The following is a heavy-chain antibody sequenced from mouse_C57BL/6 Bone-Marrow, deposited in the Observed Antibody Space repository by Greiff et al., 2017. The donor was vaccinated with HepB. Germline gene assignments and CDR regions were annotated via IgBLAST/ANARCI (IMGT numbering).Heavy chain of an antibody. J-gene: IGHJ2*01. Sequence: VQLKESGPGLVKPSQSLSLTCSVTGYSITSGYYWNWIRQFQGNKLEWMGYISYDGSNNYNPSLKNRIPITRDTSKNQFFLKLNAVTTEDTATYYCARRGWSFDYWGQGTTLTVSS. V-gene: IGHV3-6*01. D-gene: IGHD2-3*01. CDR3: ARRGWSFDY. CDR1: GYSITSGYY. CDR2: ISYDGSN.